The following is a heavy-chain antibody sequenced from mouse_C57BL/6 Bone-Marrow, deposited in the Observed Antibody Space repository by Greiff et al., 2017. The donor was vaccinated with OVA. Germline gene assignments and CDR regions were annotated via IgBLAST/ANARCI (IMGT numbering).Heavy chain of an antibody. J-gene: IGHJ1*03. Sequence: EVKLQQSGPELVKPGDSVKISCKASGYSFTGYFMNWVMQSHGKSLEWLGRINPYNGDTFYNQKFKGKATLTVDKSSSTAHMELRSLTSEDSAVYYCARGENDYYGSSYLGYFDVWGTGTTVTVSS. CDR3: ARGENDYYGSSYLGYFDV. CDR2: INPYNGDT. D-gene: IGHD1-1*01. V-gene: IGHV1-20*01. CDR1: GYSFTGYF.